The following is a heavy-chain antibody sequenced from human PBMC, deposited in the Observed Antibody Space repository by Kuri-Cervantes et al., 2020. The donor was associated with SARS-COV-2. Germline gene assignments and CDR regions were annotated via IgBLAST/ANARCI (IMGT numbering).Heavy chain of an antibody. J-gene: IGHJ4*02. D-gene: IGHD3-10*01. Sequence: GESLKISCAASGFTFSSYGMHWVRQAPGKGLEWVAFIRYDGSNKYYADSVKGRFTISRDDSKSIAYLQMNSLKTEDTAVYYCTRVKLLWFGEFSWGQGTLVTVSS. CDR3: TRVKLLWFGEFS. V-gene: IGHV3-30*02. CDR1: GFTFSSYG. CDR2: IRYDGSNK.